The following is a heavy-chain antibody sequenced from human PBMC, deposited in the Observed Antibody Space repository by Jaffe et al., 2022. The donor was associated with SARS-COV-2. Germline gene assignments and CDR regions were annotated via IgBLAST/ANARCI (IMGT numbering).Heavy chain of an antibody. CDR3: ARGGAPRSTSPFPY. CDR2: VKLDGSEK. D-gene: IGHD6-13*01. J-gene: IGHJ4*02. Sequence: EVQLVESGGGLVQPGGSLRLSCAASGFTFSSYWMSWVRQAPGKGLEWVANVKLDGSEKYYVDSVKGRFTISRDNAKNSLYLQMNSLRAEDTAVYYCARGGAPRSTSPFPYWGQGTLVTVSS. V-gene: IGHV3-7*03. CDR1: GFTFSSYW.